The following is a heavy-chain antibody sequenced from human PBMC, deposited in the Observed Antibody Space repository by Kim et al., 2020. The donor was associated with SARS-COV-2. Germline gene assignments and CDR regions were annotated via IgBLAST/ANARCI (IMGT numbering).Heavy chain of an antibody. Sequence: SETLSLTCTVSGGSISSGDYYWSWIRQPPGKGLEWIGYIYYSGGTYYNPSLKSRVTISVDTSKNQFSLKLSSVTAADTAVYYCASYYYDSSGFDYWGQGTLVTVSS. D-gene: IGHD3-22*01. CDR1: GGSISSGDYY. CDR3: ASYYYDSSGFDY. CDR2: IYYSGGT. V-gene: IGHV4-30-4*01. J-gene: IGHJ4*02.